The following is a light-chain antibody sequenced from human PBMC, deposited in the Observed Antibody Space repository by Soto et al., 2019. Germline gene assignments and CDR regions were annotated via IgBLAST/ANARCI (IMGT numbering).Light chain of an antibody. CDR2: GIS. CDR3: QQHGQWPIT. CDR1: QSVSSSY. Sequence: EIVLTQSPGTLSLSPGERATLSCGASQSVSSSYLAWYQRKPGQAPRLLIYGISKRATDIPDRFSGSGSGTEFTLTISSLQPEDFATYYCQQHGQWPITFGQGTRL. V-gene: IGKV3-20*01. J-gene: IGKJ5*01.